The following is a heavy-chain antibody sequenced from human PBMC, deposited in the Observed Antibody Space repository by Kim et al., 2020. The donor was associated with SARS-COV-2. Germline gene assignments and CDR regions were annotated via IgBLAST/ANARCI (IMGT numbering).Heavy chain of an antibody. D-gene: IGHD3-9*01. J-gene: IGHJ4*02. Sequence: GGSLRLSCAASGFTFSSYGMHWVRQAPGKGLEWVAVISYDGSNKYYADSVKGRFTISRDNSKNTLYLQMNSLRAEDTAVYYCAKRGGYYNILTGYQTPYLDYWGQGTLVTVSS. CDR2: ISYDGSNK. CDR1: GFTFSSYG. CDR3: AKRGGYYNILTGYQTPYLDY. V-gene: IGHV3-30*18.